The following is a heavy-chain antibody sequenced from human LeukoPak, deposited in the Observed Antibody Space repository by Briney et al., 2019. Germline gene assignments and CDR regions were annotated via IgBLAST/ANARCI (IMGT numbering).Heavy chain of an antibody. D-gene: IGHD6-13*01. J-gene: IGHJ4*02. Sequence: ASVKVSCKASRYTFTSYYMHWVRQAPGQGLEWMGIINPSGGSTSYAQKFQGRVTMTRDMSTSTVYMELSSLRSEDTAVYYCARDRGSSWPELNGASGYWGQGTLVTVSS. CDR1: RYTFTSYY. CDR2: INPSGGST. CDR3: ARDRGSSWPELNGASGY. V-gene: IGHV1-46*01.